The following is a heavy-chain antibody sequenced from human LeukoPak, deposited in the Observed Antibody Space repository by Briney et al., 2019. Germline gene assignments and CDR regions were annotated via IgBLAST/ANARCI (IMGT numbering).Heavy chain of an antibody. CDR2: INHSGST. J-gene: IGHJ5*02. V-gene: IGHV4-34*01. D-gene: IGHD3-22*01. CDR1: GGSFSGYY. CDR3: ARDWLSGYPGINWFDP. Sequence: SETLSLTCAVYGGSFSGYYWSWIRQPPGKGLEWIGEINHSGSTNYNPSLKSRVTISVDTSKNQFSLKLSSVTAADTAVYYCARDWLSGYPGINWFDPWGQGTLVTVSS.